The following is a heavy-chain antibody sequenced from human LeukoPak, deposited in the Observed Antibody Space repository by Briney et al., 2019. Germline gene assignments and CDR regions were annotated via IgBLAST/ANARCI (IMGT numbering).Heavy chain of an antibody. CDR3: ARLMGAAGFDY. Sequence: GGSLRLSCAASGFTFSSYSMNWVRQAPGKGLEWVSSISSSSSYTYYADSVKGRFTISRDNAKNSLYLQMNSLRAEDTAVYYCARLMGAAGFDYWCQGTLVTVSS. J-gene: IGHJ4*02. CDR2: ISSSSSYT. D-gene: IGHD6-13*01. V-gene: IGHV3-21*01. CDR1: GFTFSSYS.